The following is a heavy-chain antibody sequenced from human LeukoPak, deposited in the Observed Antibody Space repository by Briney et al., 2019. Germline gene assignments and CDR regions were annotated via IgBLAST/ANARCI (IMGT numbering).Heavy chain of an antibody. Sequence: GGSLRLSCAASGFTFSSCAMSWVRQAPGKGLEWVSAVSGSGGSTYYADSVKGRFTISRDNSKNTLYLQMNSLRAEDTAVYYCAKDPYDILTPNWFDPWGQGTLVTVSS. CDR1: GFTFSSCA. V-gene: IGHV3-23*01. D-gene: IGHD3-9*01. CDR2: VSGSGGST. J-gene: IGHJ5*02. CDR3: AKDPYDILTPNWFDP.